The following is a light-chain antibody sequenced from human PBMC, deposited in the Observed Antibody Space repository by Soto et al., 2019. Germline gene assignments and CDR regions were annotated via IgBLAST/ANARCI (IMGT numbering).Light chain of an antibody. V-gene: IGKV1D-16*01. CDR2: AAS. J-gene: IGKJ4*01. CDR1: QDINSY. Sequence: DVQMTQSPSSLSASVGDRVTITCRASQDINSYLAWYQQKPGNAPKSLIYAASSLQTGVPSRISSSESGADFTLTIHNLQHEDSASYYWQQYIIYPLTFGGGTKVEIK. CDR3: QQYIIYPLT.